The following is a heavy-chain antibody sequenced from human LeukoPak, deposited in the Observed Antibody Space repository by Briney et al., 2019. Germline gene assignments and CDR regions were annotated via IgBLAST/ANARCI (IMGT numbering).Heavy chain of an antibody. CDR3: ARDPSVTTPGRYFDY. CDR1: GYTFTSYY. V-gene: IGHV1-46*01. Sequence: ASVKVSCKASGYTFTSYYMHWVRQAPGQGLEWMGIISPSGGSTSYAQKFQGRVTMTRDTSTSTVYMELSSLRSEDTAVYYCARDPSVTTPGRYFDYWGQGTLVTVSS. D-gene: IGHD4-17*01. CDR2: ISPSGGST. J-gene: IGHJ4*02.